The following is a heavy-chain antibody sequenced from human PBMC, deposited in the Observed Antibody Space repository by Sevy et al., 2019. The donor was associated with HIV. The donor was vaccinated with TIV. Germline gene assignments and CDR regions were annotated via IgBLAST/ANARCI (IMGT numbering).Heavy chain of an antibody. CDR2: IYPGDSDT. CDR3: ASSTGTERNYYGMDV. CDR1: GYSFTSYW. V-gene: IGHV5-51*01. Sequence: GESLKLSCKGSGYSFTSYWIGWVRQMPGKGLEWMGFIYPGDSDTRYSPSFQGQVTISAGKSISTAYLQWSSLKASDTAMYYCASSTGTERNYYGMDVWGQGTTVTVSS. J-gene: IGHJ6*02. D-gene: IGHD1-1*01.